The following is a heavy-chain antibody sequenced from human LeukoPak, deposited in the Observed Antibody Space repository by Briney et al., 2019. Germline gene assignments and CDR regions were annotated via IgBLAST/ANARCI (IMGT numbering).Heavy chain of an antibody. CDR1: GYTFTSYY. J-gene: IGHJ4*02. D-gene: IGHD3-22*01. Sequence: GASVKVSCKASGYTFTSYYMHWVRQAPGQGLEWMGIVNPSGGSTSYAQKFQGRVTMTRDTSTSTVYMELSSLRSEDTAVYYCARSDLITMIVGWGQGTLVTVSS. V-gene: IGHV1-46*01. CDR2: VNPSGGST. CDR3: ARSDLITMIVG.